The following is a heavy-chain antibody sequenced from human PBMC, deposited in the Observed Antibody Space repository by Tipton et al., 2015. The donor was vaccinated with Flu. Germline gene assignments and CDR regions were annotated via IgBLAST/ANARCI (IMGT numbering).Heavy chain of an antibody. J-gene: IGHJ4*02. V-gene: IGHV3-20*04. Sequence: SLRLSCAASGFTFDDYGMSWVRQAPGKGLEWVSATNWNGGRTGYADSVKGRFTIFRDNAKNSLYLQMNSLRAEDTAVYYCATYFLGYWGQGALVTVSS. D-gene: IGHD2/OR15-2a*01. CDR1: GFTFDDYG. CDR3: ATYFLGY. CDR2: TNWNGGRT.